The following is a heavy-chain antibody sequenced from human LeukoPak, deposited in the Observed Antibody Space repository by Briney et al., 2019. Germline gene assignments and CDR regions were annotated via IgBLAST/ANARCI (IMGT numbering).Heavy chain of an antibody. J-gene: IGHJ5*02. V-gene: IGHV3-74*01. CDR1: GFTFSSYW. D-gene: IGHD1-26*01. CDR3: ARGRGSYYYSYNWFDP. CDR2: INSDGSST. Sequence: GGSLRLSCAASGFTFSSYWMHWVRQALGKGLVWVSRINSDGSSTSYADSVKGRFTISRDNAKNTLYLQMNSLRAEDTAVYYCARGRGSYYYSYNWFDPWGQGTLVTVSS.